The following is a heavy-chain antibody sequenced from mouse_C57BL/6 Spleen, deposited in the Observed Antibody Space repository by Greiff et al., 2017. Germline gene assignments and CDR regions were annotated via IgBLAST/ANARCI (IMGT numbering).Heavy chain of an antibody. Sequence: EVQLQQSGPELVKPGASVKISCKASGYTFTDYYMNWVKQSHGKSLEWIGDINPNNGGTSYNQKFKGKATLTVDKSSSTAYMELRSLTSEDSAVYDCARVVPKYFDVWGTGTTVTVSS. CDR2: INPNNGGT. D-gene: IGHD1-1*01. J-gene: IGHJ1*03. CDR1: GYTFTDYY. V-gene: IGHV1-26*01. CDR3: ARVVPKYFDV.